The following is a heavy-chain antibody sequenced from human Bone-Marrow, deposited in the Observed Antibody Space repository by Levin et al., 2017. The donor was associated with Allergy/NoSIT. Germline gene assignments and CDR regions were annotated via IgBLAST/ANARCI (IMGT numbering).Heavy chain of an antibody. CDR2: ISSSGGST. CDR1: GFTFYNYV. Sequence: GGSLRLSCAASGFTFYNYVMNWVRQSPGKGLEWVSGISSSGGSTYYADSVKGRFTISRDNSKNTLYLQINSLIAEDTAVYYCAKAKSHLDYYGSGSYDFWGQGTLVTVSS. J-gene: IGHJ4*02. V-gene: IGHV3-23*01. D-gene: IGHD3-10*01. CDR3: AKAKSHLDYYGSGSYDF.